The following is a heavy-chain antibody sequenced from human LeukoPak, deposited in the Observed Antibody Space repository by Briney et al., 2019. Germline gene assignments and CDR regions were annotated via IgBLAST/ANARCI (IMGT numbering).Heavy chain of an antibody. CDR1: GGSISSYY. CDR2: IHYSGRT. CDR3: AREQGNVVRDNWFDP. Sequence: SETLSLTCTVSGGSISSYYWSWTRQPPGKGLDWIGYIHYSGRTNYNPSLKRRVTISVDTSKNQFSLKLSSVTAADTAVYYCAREQGNVVRDNWFDPWGQGTLVTVSS. J-gene: IGHJ5*02. V-gene: IGHV4-59*01. D-gene: IGHD3-10*01.